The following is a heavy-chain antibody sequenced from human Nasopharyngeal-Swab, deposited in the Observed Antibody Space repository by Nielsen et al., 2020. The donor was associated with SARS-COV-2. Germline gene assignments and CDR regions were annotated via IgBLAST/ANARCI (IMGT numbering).Heavy chain of an antibody. J-gene: IGHJ6*03. CDR2: INPNSGGT. Sequence: ASVKVSCKASGYTFTGYYMHWVRQAPGQGLEWMGRINPNSGGTNYAQKFQGRVTMTRDTSISTAYMELSRLRSDDTAVYYCARDRLDLPPEHYYYYYMDVWGKGTTVTVSS. D-gene: IGHD6-19*01. CDR1: GYTFTGYY. CDR3: ARDRLDLPPEHYYYYYMDV. V-gene: IGHV1-2*06.